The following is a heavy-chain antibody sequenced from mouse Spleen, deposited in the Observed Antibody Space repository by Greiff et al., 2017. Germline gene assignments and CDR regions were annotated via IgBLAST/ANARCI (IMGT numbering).Heavy chain of an antibody. D-gene: IGHD4-1*01. CDR1: GFTFSDYG. J-gene: IGHJ2*01. Sequence: EVKLMESGGGLVKPGGSLKLSCAASGFTFSDYGMHWVRQAPEKGLEWVAYISSGSSTIYYADTVKGRFTISRDNAKNTLFLQMTSLRCEDTAMYYCARDGLTGTYYFDYWGQGTTLTVSS. V-gene: IGHV5-17*01. CDR3: ARDGLTGTYYFDY. CDR2: ISSGSSTI.